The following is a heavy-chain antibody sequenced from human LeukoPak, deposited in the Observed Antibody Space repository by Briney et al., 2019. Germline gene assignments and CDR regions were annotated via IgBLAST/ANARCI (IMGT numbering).Heavy chain of an antibody. CDR3: ARGLGSVSYYGY. D-gene: IGHD3-10*01. Sequence: ASAKVSSKASRDTFTNYLIHCGRDAPGQGLEWVGIINPSGGTATYAPKFQSRVTMTRDTSTSTVYMELRSQRSEDTAVYYCARGLGSVSYYGYWGQGTLVTVSS. CDR2: INPSGGTA. CDR1: RDTFTNYL. V-gene: IGHV1-46*01. J-gene: IGHJ4*02.